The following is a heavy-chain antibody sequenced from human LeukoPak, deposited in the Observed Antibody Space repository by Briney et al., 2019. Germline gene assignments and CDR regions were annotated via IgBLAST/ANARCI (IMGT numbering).Heavy chain of an antibody. CDR2: FSGSGGNT. CDR3: AKDVGYCSSTTCYKPFVY. CDR1: GFTFINYA. Sequence: GGSLRLSCAASGFTFINYAMSWVRQAPGKGLEWVSAFSGSGGNTYYADSVKGRFTISRDNSKNTLYLQMNSLRAEDTAVYYCAKDVGYCSSTTCYKPFVYWGQGALVTVSS. V-gene: IGHV3-23*01. D-gene: IGHD2-2*02. J-gene: IGHJ4*02.